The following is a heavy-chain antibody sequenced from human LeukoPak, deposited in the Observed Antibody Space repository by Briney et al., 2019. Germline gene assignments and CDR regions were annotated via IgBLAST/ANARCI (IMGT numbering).Heavy chain of an antibody. CDR2: ISGSGSNT. CDR1: GFTFSSYA. V-gene: IGHV3-23*01. D-gene: IGHD1-20*01. Sequence: GGSLRLSCAASGFTFSSYAMSWVRQAPGKGLEWVSVISGSGSNTYYADSVKGRFTISRDNSKNTLYLQMNSLRAEDTAVYYCAKVTGASGYWGQGTLVTVSS. J-gene: IGHJ4*02. CDR3: AKVTGASGY.